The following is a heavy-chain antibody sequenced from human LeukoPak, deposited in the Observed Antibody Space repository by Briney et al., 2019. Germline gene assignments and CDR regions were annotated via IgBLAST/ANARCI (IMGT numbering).Heavy chain of an antibody. Sequence: GGSLRLSCAASGFTFSSYGMHWVRQAPGKGLEWVAVISYDGSNKYYVDSVKGRFTISRDSSKNTLYLQMNSLRAEDTAVYYCAKTPQPYYNYYTMDVWGQGTTVTVSS. V-gene: IGHV3-30*18. D-gene: IGHD1-1*01. CDR1: GFTFSSYG. CDR2: ISYDGSNK. J-gene: IGHJ6*02. CDR3: AKTPQPYYNYYTMDV.